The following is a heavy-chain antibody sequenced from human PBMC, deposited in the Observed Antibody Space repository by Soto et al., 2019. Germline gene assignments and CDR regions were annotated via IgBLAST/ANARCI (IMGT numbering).Heavy chain of an antibody. CDR2: HIPMFGTT. CDR1: GGTFSSYS. CDR3: ARAVVLTFTRFYDMDV. Sequence: QVQLVQSGAEVKTPGSSVKVSCKASGGTFSSYSINWVRQAPGQGLEWMGRHIPMFGTTDYAQRFQGRVTFTADESTSTASMEVTNLTSEDTAVYYCARAVVLTFTRFYDMDVW. J-gene: IGHJ6*01. V-gene: IGHV1-69*18. D-gene: IGHD3-9*01.